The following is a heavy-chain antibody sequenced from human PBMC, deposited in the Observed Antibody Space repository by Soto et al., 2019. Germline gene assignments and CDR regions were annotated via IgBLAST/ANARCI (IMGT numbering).Heavy chain of an antibody. V-gene: IGHV3-21*01. D-gene: IGHD1-26*01. CDR3: ASQRGGGRATRILDY. J-gene: IGHJ4*02. CDR2: ISSSSSYI. Sequence: GGSLRLSCAASGFTFSSYSMNWVRQAPGKGLEWVSSISSSSSYIYYADSVKGRFTISRDNAKNSLYLQMNSLRAEDTAVYYCASQRGGGRATRILDYWGQGTLVTVSS. CDR1: GFTFSSYS.